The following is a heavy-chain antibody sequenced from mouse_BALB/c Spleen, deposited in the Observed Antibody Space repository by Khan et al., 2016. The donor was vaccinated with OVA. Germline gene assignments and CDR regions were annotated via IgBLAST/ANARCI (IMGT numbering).Heavy chain of an antibody. CDR3: ARWFDGYSSLYAMDY. D-gene: IGHD2-3*01. Sequence: QVQLKQSGPGLVAPSQSLSITCTVSGFSLTSYGVHWVRQPPGKGLEWLVVIWSDGSTNYKSVLKSRLSISKDKSKSKAFLKMNSLHTDDTALYYCARWFDGYSSLYAMDYWGQGTSVTVSS. CDR1: GFSLTSYG. CDR2: IWSDGST. V-gene: IGHV2-6*02. J-gene: IGHJ4*01.